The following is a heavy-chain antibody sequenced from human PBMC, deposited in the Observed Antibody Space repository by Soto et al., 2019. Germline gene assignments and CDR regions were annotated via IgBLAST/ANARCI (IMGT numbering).Heavy chain of an antibody. CDR1: GGTFSSYA. J-gene: IGHJ6*02. CDR2: VIPIFGTA. V-gene: IGHV1-69*01. CDR3: ARAVLRFQKVYYGMDV. Sequence: QVQLVQSGAEVKKPGSSVKVSCKASGGTFSSYAISWVRQAPGQGLEWMGGVIPIFGTANYAQKFQGRVMITADESTSTAYMELSRLRSEDTAVYYWARAVLRFQKVYYGMDVWGQGTTVTVSS. D-gene: IGHD3-3*01.